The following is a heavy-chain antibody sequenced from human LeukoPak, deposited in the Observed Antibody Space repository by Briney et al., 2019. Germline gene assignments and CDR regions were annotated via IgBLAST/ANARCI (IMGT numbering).Heavy chain of an antibody. V-gene: IGHV1-18*01. D-gene: IGHD5-18*01. CDR3: ARAGPAMVTGFDY. CDR2: ISAYNGNT. J-gene: IGHJ4*02. Sequence: ASVKVSCKASGYTFTSYGISWVRQAPGQGLEWMGWISAYNGNTNYAQKLQGRVTMTTDTSTSTAHMELRSLRSDDTAVYYCARAGPAMVTGFDYWGQGTLVTVSS. CDR1: GYTFTSYG.